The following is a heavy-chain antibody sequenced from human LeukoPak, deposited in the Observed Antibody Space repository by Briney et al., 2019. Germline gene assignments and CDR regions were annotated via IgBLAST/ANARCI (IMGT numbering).Heavy chain of an antibody. D-gene: IGHD3-3*01. V-gene: IGHV3-23*01. CDR3: AKMSRSYDFWSGYYTDGNFDY. CDR2: ISGSGGST. Sequence: GGSLRLSCAASGFTFSSYAMSWVRQAPGKGLEWVSAISGSGGSTYYADSVKGRFTISRDNSKNTLYLQMNSLRAEDTAVYYCAKMSRSYDFWSGYYTDGNFDYWGQGTLVTVSS. J-gene: IGHJ4*02. CDR1: GFTFSSYA.